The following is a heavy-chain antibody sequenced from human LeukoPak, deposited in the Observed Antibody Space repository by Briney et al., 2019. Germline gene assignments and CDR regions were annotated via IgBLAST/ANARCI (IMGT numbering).Heavy chain of an antibody. CDR1: GCPFDNFG. Sequence: ASVKVSCQASGCPFDNFGLTWVRQAPGQGLEWMGWISAHNGNTHYAQKFRGRLTLTTETSTSTAYLELRSLKSDDTAVYYCARDRVGGDLTGVSLYWGQGTLVTVSS. V-gene: IGHV1-18*01. D-gene: IGHD4-17*01. CDR3: ARDRVGGDLTGVSLY. CDR2: ISAHNGNT. J-gene: IGHJ4*01.